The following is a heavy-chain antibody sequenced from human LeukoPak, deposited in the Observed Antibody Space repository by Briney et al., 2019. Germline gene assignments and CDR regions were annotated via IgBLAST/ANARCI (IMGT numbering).Heavy chain of an antibody. CDR1: GFTFSSYG. J-gene: IGHJ4*02. Sequence: QAGGSLRLSCAASGFTFSSYGMHWVRQAPGKGLEWVAFIRYDGSNKYYADSVKGRFTISRDNSKNTLYLQMNSLRAEDTAVYYCAKSTGSHGSVRDYWGQGTLVTVSS. D-gene: IGHD1-14*01. CDR3: AKSTGSHGSVRDY. V-gene: IGHV3-30*02. CDR2: IRYDGSNK.